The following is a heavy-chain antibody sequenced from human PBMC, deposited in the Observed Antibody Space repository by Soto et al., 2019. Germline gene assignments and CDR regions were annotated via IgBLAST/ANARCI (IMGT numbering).Heavy chain of an antibody. V-gene: IGHV3-48*01. J-gene: IGHJ6*02. CDR3: ARNPYYYYGMDV. Sequence: EVQLVESGGGLVQPGGSLRLSCAASGFSFSSYNMNWVRQAPGKGLEWVSYISGSSSTIYYADSVKGRFTISRDNAKKSLDLQMNSLRAEDTAVYYCARNPYYYYGMDVWGQGTTVTVSS. CDR2: ISGSSSTI. CDR1: GFSFSSYN.